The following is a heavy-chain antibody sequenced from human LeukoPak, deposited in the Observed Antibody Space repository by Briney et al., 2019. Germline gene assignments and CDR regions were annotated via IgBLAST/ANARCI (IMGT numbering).Heavy chain of an antibody. Sequence: SETLSLTCTVSGGSISSYYWSWIRQPPVKGLEWIGYIYYSGSTNYNPSLKSRVTISVDTSKNQFSLKLSSVTASDTAVYYCARGPSPYCSSTSCKDWFDPWGQGTLVTVSS. CDR3: ARGPSPYCSSTSCKDWFDP. J-gene: IGHJ5*02. CDR1: GGSISSYY. V-gene: IGHV4-59*01. CDR2: IYYSGST. D-gene: IGHD2-2*01.